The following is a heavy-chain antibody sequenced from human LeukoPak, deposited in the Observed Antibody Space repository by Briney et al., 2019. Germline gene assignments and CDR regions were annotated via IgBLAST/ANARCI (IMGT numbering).Heavy chain of an antibody. CDR1: GGSFSGYY. Sequence: PSETLSLTCAVHGGSFSGYYWSWIRQPPGKGLEWIGEINHSGSTNYNPSLKSRVTISVDTSKNQFSLKLSSVTAEDTAVYYCARAPPQRWLQLPYYFDYWGQGTLVTVSS. D-gene: IGHD5-12*01. CDR3: ARAPPQRWLQLPYYFDY. CDR2: INHSGST. J-gene: IGHJ4*02. V-gene: IGHV4-34*01.